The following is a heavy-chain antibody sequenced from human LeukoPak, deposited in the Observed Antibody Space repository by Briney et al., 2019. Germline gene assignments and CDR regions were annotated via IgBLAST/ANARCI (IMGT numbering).Heavy chain of an antibody. Sequence: ASVKVSCKASGYTFTTYGISWVRQAPGQGLEWMGWISAYNGNTNYAQKLQSRVIMTTDTSTSTAYMELRSLRSDDTAVYYCARVPRDNYDILTGYYPYYFDYWGQGTLVTVSS. V-gene: IGHV1-18*01. CDR2: ISAYNGNT. D-gene: IGHD3-9*01. CDR3: ARVPRDNYDILTGYYPYYFDY. CDR1: GYTFTTYG. J-gene: IGHJ4*02.